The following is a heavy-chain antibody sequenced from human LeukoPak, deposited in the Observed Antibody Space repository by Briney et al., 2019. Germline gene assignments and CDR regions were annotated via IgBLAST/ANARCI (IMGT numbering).Heavy chain of an antibody. D-gene: IGHD3-22*01. V-gene: IGHV4-59*01. CDR3: ARWGHFDTSGYFVADY. Sequence: SETLSLTCTVSGGSISSYYWSWIRQPPGKGLEWIGHIYYTGTTHYNPFLQSRVSISIDTSKNQFSLKLRSVTAVDTAVYYCARWGHFDTSGYFVADYWGQGTLITVSS. CDR2: IYYTGTT. CDR1: GGSISSYY. J-gene: IGHJ4*02.